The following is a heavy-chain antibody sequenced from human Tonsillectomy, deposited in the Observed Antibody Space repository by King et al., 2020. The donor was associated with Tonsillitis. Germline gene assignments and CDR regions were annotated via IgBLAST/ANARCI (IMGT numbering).Heavy chain of an antibody. CDR2: ISYDATRE. Sequence: VQLVESGGGVVQPGRSLRLSCVSSGFAFRSYGMHWVRQAPGKGLEWVAVISYDATRENYADSAKGRFTISRDNSKNTLYLQMNSLRAEDTAVYYCARERLYSSYWGIDYWGQGSLVTDSS. V-gene: IGHV3-33*05. CDR3: ARERLYSSYWGIDY. J-gene: IGHJ4*02. D-gene: IGHD6-19*01. CDR1: GFAFRSYG.